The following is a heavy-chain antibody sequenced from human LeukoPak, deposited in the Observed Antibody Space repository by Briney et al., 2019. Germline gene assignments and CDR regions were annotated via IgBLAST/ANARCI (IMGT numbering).Heavy chain of an antibody. CDR3: ARGVRYCSSTSCLSSIYYYYYYMDV. V-gene: IGHV4-34*01. Sequence: SETLSLTCAVYGGSFSGYYWSWIRQPPGKGLEWIGEINHSGSTNYNPSLKSRVIISVDTSKNQFSLKLSSVTAADTAVYYCARGVRYCSSTSCLSSIYYYYYYMDVWGKGTTVTDSS. CDR2: INHSGST. J-gene: IGHJ6*03. CDR1: GGSFSGYY. D-gene: IGHD2-2*01.